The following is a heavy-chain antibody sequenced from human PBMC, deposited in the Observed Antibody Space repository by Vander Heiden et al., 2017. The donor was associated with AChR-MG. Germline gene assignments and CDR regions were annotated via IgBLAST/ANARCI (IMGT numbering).Heavy chain of an antibody. D-gene: IGHD3-16*01. CDR3: AKGAGAGWIMDY. CDR1: GFTFSSSA. CDR2: ISCSSALT. Sequence: EVQLLESGGDLAQPGGSLRLSCVASGFTFSSSAMSWVRHAPAKGLERVAAISCSSALTYYADSVKGRFTISRDNSKNTVHLQLNSLRAEDTATYYCAKGAGAGWIMDYWGQGTLVTVSS. V-gene: IGHV3-23*01. J-gene: IGHJ4*02.